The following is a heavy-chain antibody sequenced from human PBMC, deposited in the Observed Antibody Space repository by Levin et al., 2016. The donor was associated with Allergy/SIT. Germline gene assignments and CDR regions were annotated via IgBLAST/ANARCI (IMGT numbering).Heavy chain of an antibody. CDR2: ISGSGGST. J-gene: IGHJ4*02. CDR3: AKDLVVVITRPYFDY. V-gene: IGHV3-23*01. Sequence: WIRQPPGKGLEWVSAISGSGGSTYYADSVKGRFTISRDNSKNTLYLQMNSLRAEDTAVYYCAKDLVVVITRPYFDYWGQGTLVTVSS. D-gene: IGHD3-22*01.